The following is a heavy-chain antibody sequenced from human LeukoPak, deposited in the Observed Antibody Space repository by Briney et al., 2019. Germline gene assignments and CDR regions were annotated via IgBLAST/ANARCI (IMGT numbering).Heavy chain of an antibody. D-gene: IGHD6-13*01. CDR3: ARGSAGSSWLNLDY. V-gene: IGHV3-30*04. Sequence: GGSLRLSCAASGFTFSSYAMHWVRQAPGKGLEWVAVTSYDGSNKYYADSVKGRFTISRDNSKNTLYLQMNSLRAEDTAVYYCARGSAGSSWLNLDYWGQGTLVTVSS. J-gene: IGHJ4*02. CDR1: GFTFSSYA. CDR2: TSYDGSNK.